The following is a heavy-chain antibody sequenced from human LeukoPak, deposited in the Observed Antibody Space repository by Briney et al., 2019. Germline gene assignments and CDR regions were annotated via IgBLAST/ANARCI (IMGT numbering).Heavy chain of an antibody. CDR2: IYYSGST. J-gene: IGHJ4*02. V-gene: IGHV4-61*05. CDR3: ARALNDYGDYLDY. CDR1: GGSISSSNYY. D-gene: IGHD4-17*01. Sequence: SETLSLTCTVSGGSISSSNYYWGWIRQPPGKGLEWIGYIYYSGSTNYNPSLKSRVTISVDTSKNQFSLKLSSVTAADTAVYYCARALNDYGDYLDYWGQGTLVTVSS.